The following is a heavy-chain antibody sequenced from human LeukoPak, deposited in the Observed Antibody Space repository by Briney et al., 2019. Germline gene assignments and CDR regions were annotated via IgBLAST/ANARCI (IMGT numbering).Heavy chain of an antibody. CDR1: GFTFSSYG. D-gene: IGHD5-12*01. J-gene: IGHJ6*03. V-gene: IGHV3-33*01. CDR2: IWYDGSNK. Sequence: PGGSLRLSCAASGFTFSSYGMHWVRQAPGKGLEWVAVIWYDGSNKYYADSVKGRFTISRDNSKNTLYLQMNSPRAEDTAVYYCARSGVEFDSGYDRYYYYMDVWGKGTTVTVSS. CDR3: ARSGVEFDSGYDRYYYYMDV.